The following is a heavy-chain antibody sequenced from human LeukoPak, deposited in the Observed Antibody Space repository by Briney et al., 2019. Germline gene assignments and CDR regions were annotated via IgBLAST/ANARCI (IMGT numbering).Heavy chain of an antibody. CDR3: ARDRDNYYDSSGYYRAFDI. D-gene: IGHD3-22*01. CDR2: IYYSGST. CDR1: GGSISSYY. Sequence: PSETLSLTCTVSGGSISSYYWSWIRQPPGKGLEWIGYIYYSGSTNYNPSLKSRVTISVDTSKNQFSLKLSSVTAADTAVYYCARDRDNYYDSSGYYRAFDIWGQGTTVTVSS. J-gene: IGHJ3*02. V-gene: IGHV4-59*01.